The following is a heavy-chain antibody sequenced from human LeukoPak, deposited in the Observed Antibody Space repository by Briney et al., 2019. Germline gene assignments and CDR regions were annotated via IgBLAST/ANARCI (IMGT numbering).Heavy chain of an antibody. D-gene: IGHD6-13*01. CDR2: INPSGGST. CDR1: GYTFASYY. CDR3: ARASGIAAAGTLYNWFDP. V-gene: IGHV1-46*01. Sequence: ASVKVSYKASGYTFASYYMHWVRQAPGQGLEWMGIINPSGGSTSYAQKFQGRVTMTRDTSTSTVYMELSSLRSEDTAVYYCARASGIAAAGTLYNWFDPWGQGTLVTVSS. J-gene: IGHJ5*02.